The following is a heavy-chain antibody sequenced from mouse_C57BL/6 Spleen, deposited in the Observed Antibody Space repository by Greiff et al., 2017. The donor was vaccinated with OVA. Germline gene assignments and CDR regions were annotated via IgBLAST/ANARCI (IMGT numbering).Heavy chain of an antibody. V-gene: IGHV1-80*01. CDR3: AREEDYGSSPYWYFDV. CDR1: GYAFSSYW. D-gene: IGHD1-1*01. J-gene: IGHJ1*03. Sequence: QVQLQQSRAELVKPGASVKISCKASGYAFSSYWMNWVKQRPGKGLEWIGQIYPGDGDTNYNGKFKGKATLTADKSSSTAYMQLSSLTSEDSAVYFCAREEDYGSSPYWYFDVWGTGTTVTVSS. CDR2: IYPGDGDT.